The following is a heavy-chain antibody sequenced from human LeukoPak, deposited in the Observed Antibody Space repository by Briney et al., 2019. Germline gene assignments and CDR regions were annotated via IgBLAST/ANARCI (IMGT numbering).Heavy chain of an antibody. V-gene: IGHV3-48*01. Sequence: GGSLRLSCAASGFTFSSYSMNWVRQAPGKGLEWVSYISSSSTIYYADSVKGRFTISRDNAKNSLYLQMNSLRAEDTAVYYCARDLKGYYDSSGYDFDYWGQGTLVTVSS. CDR2: ISSSSTI. CDR1: GFTFSSYS. CDR3: ARDLKGYYDSSGYDFDY. D-gene: IGHD3-22*01. J-gene: IGHJ4*02.